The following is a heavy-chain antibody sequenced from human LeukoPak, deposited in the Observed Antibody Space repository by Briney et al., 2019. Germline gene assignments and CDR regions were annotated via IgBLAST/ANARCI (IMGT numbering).Heavy chain of an antibody. CDR1: GGTFSSYA. CDR2: IIPIFGTT. D-gene: IGHD2-2*01. CDR3: ASAPVVPAASYYYMVV. Sequence: SVKVSCKASGGTFSSYAISWVRQAPGQGLEWMGGIIPIFGTTNYAQKFQGRVTITTDESTSTAYMELNSLRSEDTAVYYCASAPVVPAASYYYMVVWGKGTTVTVSS. J-gene: IGHJ6*03. V-gene: IGHV1-69*05.